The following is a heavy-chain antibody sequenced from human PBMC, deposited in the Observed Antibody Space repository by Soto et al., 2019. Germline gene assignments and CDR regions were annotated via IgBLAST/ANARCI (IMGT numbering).Heavy chain of an antibody. CDR3: AKDIEVAYDILTGYYYYYYGMDV. V-gene: IGHV3-23*01. J-gene: IGHJ6*02. D-gene: IGHD3-9*01. CDR1: GFTFSSYA. CDR2: ISGSGGST. Sequence: EVQLLESGGGLVQPGGSLRLSCAASGFTFSSYAMSWVRQAPGKGLEWVSAISGSGGSTYYADSVKGRFTISRDNSKNTLYLQMNSLRAEDTAVYYCAKDIEVAYDILTGYYYYYYGMDVWGQGTTVTVSS.